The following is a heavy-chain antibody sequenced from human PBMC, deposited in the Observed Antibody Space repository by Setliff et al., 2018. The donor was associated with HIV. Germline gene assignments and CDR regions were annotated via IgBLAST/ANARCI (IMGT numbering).Heavy chain of an antibody. CDR1: GDTLSIHP. Sequence: SVKVSCKASGDTLSIHPISWVRQAPGRGLDWMEGIIPAFGTANYAQKFQGRVTITADESTSTAYMELSSLRSEDTAVYYCARVDTAMVTRSYYYYGMDVWGQGTTVTVSS. CDR2: IIPAFGTA. J-gene: IGHJ6*02. V-gene: IGHV1-69*13. CDR3: ARVDTAMVTRSYYYYGMDV. D-gene: IGHD5-18*01.